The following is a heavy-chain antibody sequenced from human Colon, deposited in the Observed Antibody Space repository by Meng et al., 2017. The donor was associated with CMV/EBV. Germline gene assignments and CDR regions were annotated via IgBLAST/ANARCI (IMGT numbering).Heavy chain of an antibody. V-gene: IGHV3-30*02. CDR1: GFTFSSYG. Sequence: GESLKISCAASGFTFSSYGMHWVRQAPGKGLEWVAFIRYDGSNKYYADSVKGRFTISRDNSKNTLYLQMNGLRAEDTAIYYCAPVGGWGTGTPTTLITWGQGTLVTVSS. D-gene: IGHD4-17*01. CDR2: IRYDGSNK. CDR3: APVGGWGTGTPTTLIT. J-gene: IGHJ5*02.